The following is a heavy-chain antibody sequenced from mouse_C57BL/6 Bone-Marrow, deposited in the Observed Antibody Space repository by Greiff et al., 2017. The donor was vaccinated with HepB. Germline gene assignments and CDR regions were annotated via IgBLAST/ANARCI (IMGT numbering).Heavy chain of an antibody. CDR1: GYAFSSSW. CDR2: IYPGDGDT. J-gene: IGHJ3*01. V-gene: IGHV1-82*01. Sequence: VKLMESGPELVKPGASVKISCKASGYAFSSSWMNWVKQRPGKGLEWIGRIYPGDGDTNYNGKFKGKATLTADKSSSTAYMQLSSLTSEDSAVFFCASPTMITSFAYWGQGTLVTVSA. D-gene: IGHD2-4*01. CDR3: ASPTMITSFAY.